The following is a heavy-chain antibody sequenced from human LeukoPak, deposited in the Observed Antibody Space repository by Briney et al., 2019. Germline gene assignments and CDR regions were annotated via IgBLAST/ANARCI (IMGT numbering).Heavy chain of an antibody. CDR1: GFTFSSYA. CDR3: ARDDY. Sequence: GGSLRLSCAASGFTFSSYAMHWVRQAPGKGLEWVAVISYDGSNKYYADSVKGRFTISRDNSKNTLYLQMNSLRAEDTAVYYCARDDYWGQGTLVTVSS. CDR2: ISYDGSNK. J-gene: IGHJ4*02. V-gene: IGHV3-30*04.